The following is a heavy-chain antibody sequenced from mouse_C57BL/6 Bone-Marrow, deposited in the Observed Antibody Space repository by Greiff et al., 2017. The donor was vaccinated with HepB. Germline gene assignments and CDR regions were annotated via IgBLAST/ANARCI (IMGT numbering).Heavy chain of an antibody. J-gene: IGHJ4*01. CDR3: TRSYSNCYAMDY. V-gene: IGHV1-15*01. CDR2: IDPETGGT. CDR1: GYTFTDYE. Sequence: QVQLQQSGAELVRPGASVTLSCKASGYTFTDYEMHWVKQTPVHGLEWIGAIDPETGGTAYNQKFKGKAILTADKSSSTAYMDLRSLTSEDSAVYYCTRSYSNCYAMDYWGQGTSVTVSS. D-gene: IGHD2-5*01.